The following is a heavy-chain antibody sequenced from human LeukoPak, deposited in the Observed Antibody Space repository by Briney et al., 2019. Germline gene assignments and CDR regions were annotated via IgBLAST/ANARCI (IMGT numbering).Heavy chain of an antibody. CDR1: GFSFSSYW. V-gene: IGHV3-74*01. D-gene: IGHD3-3*01. J-gene: IGHJ3*02. CDR2: IKSDESGR. Sequence: GGSLRLSCTASGFSFSSYWMHWVRQAPGKGLVWVSRIKSDESGRNYADSVKGRLTISRDNAKDTLYLQMNSLRAEDTAVYYCARVRFLDDAFDIWGQGTMVTVSS. CDR3: ARVRFLDDAFDI.